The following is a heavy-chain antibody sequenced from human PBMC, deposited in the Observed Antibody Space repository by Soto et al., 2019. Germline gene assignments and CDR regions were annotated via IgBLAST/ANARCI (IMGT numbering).Heavy chain of an antibody. V-gene: IGHV1-58*01. Sequence: SVKVSCKTSGFTFSSSAVHWVRQARGQRLEWIGWIDVGSGNTNYAQMFQERIAISRDMSTSTAYMELSSLRTEDTAVYYCAAVLHYDSSGYYLWGQGTLVTVSS. J-gene: IGHJ4*02. CDR1: GFTFSSSA. CDR2: IDVGSGNT. D-gene: IGHD3-22*01. CDR3: AAVLHYDSSGYYL.